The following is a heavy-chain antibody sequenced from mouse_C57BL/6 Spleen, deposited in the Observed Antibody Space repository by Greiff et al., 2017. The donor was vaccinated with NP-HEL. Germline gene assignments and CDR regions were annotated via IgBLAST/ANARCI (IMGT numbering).Heavy chain of an antibody. V-gene: IGHV1-82*01. CDR1: GYAFSSSW. CDR2: IYPGDGDT. Sequence: QVQLQQSGPELVKPGASVKISCKASGYAFSSSWMNWVKQRPGKGLEWIGRIYPGDGDTNYNGKFKGKATLTADKSSSTAYMQLSSLTSEDSAVYFCARGYDYGDYYAMDYWGQGTSVTVSS. J-gene: IGHJ4*01. D-gene: IGHD2-14*01. CDR3: ARGYDYGDYYAMDY.